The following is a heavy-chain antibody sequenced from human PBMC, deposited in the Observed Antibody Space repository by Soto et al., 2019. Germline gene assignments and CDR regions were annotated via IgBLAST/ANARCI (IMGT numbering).Heavy chain of an antibody. CDR1: GDSISNNKW. Sequence: PSETLSLTCSVSGDSISNNKWWSWVRQPPGKGLEWIGEMHHSGSIHYNASLKSRATLSVDKSKNQFSLQMNSVTAADTALYYCARHRGSDSPAPPWFDPWGQGTLVTVSS. CDR2: MHHSGSI. D-gene: IGHD3-16*01. J-gene: IGHJ5*02. V-gene: IGHV4-4*02. CDR3: ARHRGSDSPAPPWFDP.